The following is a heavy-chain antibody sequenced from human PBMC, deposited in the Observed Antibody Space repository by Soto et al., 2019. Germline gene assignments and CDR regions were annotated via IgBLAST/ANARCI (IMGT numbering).Heavy chain of an antibody. CDR3: AHKGIAVAGYEYFQH. CDR1: GFSLSTSGVG. D-gene: IGHD6-19*01. J-gene: IGHJ1*01. Sequence: QITLKESGPTLVKPTQTLTLTCTFSGFSLSTSGVGVGWIRQPPGKALGWLALIYWDDDKRYSPSLKSRLTITKDTSKNQVVLTMTNMDPVDTATYYCAHKGIAVAGYEYFQHWGQGTLVTVSS. CDR2: IYWDDDK. V-gene: IGHV2-5*02.